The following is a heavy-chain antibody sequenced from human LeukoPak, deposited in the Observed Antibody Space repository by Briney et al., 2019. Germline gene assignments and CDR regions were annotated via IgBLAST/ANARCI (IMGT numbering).Heavy chain of an antibody. J-gene: IGHJ1*01. D-gene: IGHD2-21*02. Sequence: TGGSLRLSCAASGFTFSDYGMNWVRQAPGKGLEWVAHINPDGRDTYYVDSVKGRFTISRDNAQNSVYLQMNSLRVEDTAVYYCTSWGDTTAEYFQRWGQGTLVTVSS. CDR2: INPDGRDT. CDR3: TSWGDTTAEYFQR. V-gene: IGHV3-7*01. CDR1: GFTFSDYG.